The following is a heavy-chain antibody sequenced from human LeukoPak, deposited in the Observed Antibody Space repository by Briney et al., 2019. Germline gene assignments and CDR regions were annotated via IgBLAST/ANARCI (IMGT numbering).Heavy chain of an antibody. CDR2: ISGSGGST. V-gene: IGHV3-23*01. J-gene: IGHJ3*02. CDR3: AKDPPRIYDFWSGPGAFDI. CDR1: GFTFSSYA. D-gene: IGHD3-3*01. Sequence: GGSLRLSCAASGFTFSSYAMSWVRQAPGKGLEWVSAISGSGGSTYYADSVKGRFTISRDNSRNTLYLQMNSLRAEDTAVYYCAKDPPRIYDFWSGPGAFDIWGQGTMVTVSS.